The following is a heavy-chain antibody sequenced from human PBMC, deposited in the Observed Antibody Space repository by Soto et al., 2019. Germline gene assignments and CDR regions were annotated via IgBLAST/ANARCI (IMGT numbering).Heavy chain of an antibody. CDR1: GGTFNIYS. CDR3: ARGASTHYYDSSGYYKGPLDY. CDR2: ILPLFGTA. Sequence: QVQLVQSGADVKKPGSSVKVSCKASGGTFNIYSISWVRQAPGQGLEWLGGILPLFGTAYYAQEFQGRVTITADESTSTAYMELSSLRSEDTAVYFCARGASTHYYDSSGYYKGPLDYWGQGTLVTVSS. J-gene: IGHJ4*02. D-gene: IGHD3-22*01. V-gene: IGHV1-69*01.